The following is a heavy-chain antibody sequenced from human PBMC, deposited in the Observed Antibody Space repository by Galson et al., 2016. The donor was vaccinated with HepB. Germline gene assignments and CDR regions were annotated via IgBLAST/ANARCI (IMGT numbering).Heavy chain of an antibody. CDR1: GGSISSGGYY. D-gene: IGHD3-10*01. V-gene: IGHV4-31*03. CDR3: ARVIGVRGRGYHNDY. CDR2: VSYSGSA. J-gene: IGHJ4*02. Sequence: TLSLTCTVSGGSISSGGYYWSWIRQHPGKGLEWIGYVSYSGSAYYSPSLKTRLAISIDTSKNQFSLKLNSVTAADTAVCHCARVIGVRGRGYHNDYWGQGTLVTVSS.